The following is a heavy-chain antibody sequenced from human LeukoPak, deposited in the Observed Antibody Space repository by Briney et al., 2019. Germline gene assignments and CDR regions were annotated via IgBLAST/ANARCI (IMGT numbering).Heavy chain of an antibody. CDR3: ATDPEYSDN. J-gene: IGHJ4*02. CDR1: GFMFGDFY. D-gene: IGHD1-1*01. CDR2: ITSSGDTI. V-gene: IGHV3-11*01. Sequence: GGSLRLSCVGSGFMFGDFYMNWIRQAPGKGLEWISFITSSGDTIYYADSVKGRFTVSRDNAKNSLYLQMNSLRAEDTAVYFCATDPEYSDNWGQGTLVSVSS.